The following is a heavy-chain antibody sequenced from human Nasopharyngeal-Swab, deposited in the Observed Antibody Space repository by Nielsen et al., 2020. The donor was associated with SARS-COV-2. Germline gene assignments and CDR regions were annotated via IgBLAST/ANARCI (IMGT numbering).Heavy chain of an antibody. D-gene: IGHD3-10*01. CDR2: IYYSGST. CDR3: ARVRRTYYYGSGSYRGGYYYGMDV. CDR1: GGSISSSSYY. V-gene: IGHV4-39*07. J-gene: IGHJ6*02. Sequence: SETLSLTCTVSGGSISSSSYYWGWIRQPPGKGLEWIGSIYYSGSTNYNPSLKSRVTISVDTSKNQFSLKLSSVTAADTAVYYCARVRRTYYYGSGSYRGGYYYGMDVWGQGTTVTVSS.